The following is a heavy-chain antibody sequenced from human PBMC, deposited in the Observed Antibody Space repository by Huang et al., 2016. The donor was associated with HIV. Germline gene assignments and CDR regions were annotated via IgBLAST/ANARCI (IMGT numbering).Heavy chain of an antibody. CDR1: GGSISSRSYY. Sequence: QLQLQESGPGLVKPSETLSLTCTVSGGSISSRSYYWGWIRQPPGKGLGWIGNIYYSGSTYYNPSLKGRVTISVDTSKDQFSLKLSSVTAADTAVYYCARSLSSYYYGSGSYYNGYYFDYWGQGTLVTVSS. CDR3: ARSLSSYYYGSGSYYNGYYFDY. D-gene: IGHD3-10*01. V-gene: IGHV4-39*01. CDR2: IYYSGST. J-gene: IGHJ4*02.